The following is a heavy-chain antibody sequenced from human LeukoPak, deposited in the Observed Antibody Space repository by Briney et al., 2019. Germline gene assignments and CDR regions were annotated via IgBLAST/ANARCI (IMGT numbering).Heavy chain of an antibody. D-gene: IGHD2/OR15-2a*01. Sequence: GRSLRLSCAASGFTFSSYGMHWVRQAPGKGLEWVAVIWYDGSNKYYADSVKGRFTISGDNSKNTLYLQMNSLRAEDTAVYYCARDFSEGYYMDVWGKGTTVTVSS. J-gene: IGHJ6*03. CDR2: IWYDGSNK. CDR3: ARDFSEGYYMDV. V-gene: IGHV3-33*01. CDR1: GFTFSSYG.